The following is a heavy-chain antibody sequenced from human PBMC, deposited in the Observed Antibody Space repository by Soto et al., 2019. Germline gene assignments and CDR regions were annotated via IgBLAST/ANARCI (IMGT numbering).Heavy chain of an antibody. D-gene: IGHD6-13*01. CDR3: ARDQSAIAAAPGGYYYYVMDV. CDR1: GGSISSYY. CDR2: IYYSGST. V-gene: IGHV4-59*01. Sequence: SETLSLTCTVSGGSISSYYWSWIRQPPGKGLEWIGYIYYSGSTNYNPSLKSRVTISVDTSKNQFSLKLSSVTAADTAVCYCARDQSAIAAAPGGYYYYVMDVSGEGTTVTV. J-gene: IGHJ6*02.